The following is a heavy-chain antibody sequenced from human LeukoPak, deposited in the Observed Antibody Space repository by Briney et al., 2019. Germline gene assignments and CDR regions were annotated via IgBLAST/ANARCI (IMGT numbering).Heavy chain of an antibody. Sequence: GGSPRLSCATSGFSFTDYPMNWVRQAPGKGLEWISNIRTPAEGAKYAYYADSVKGRVTISRDDGKNTLYLHMNSLRDDDTAVYYCATDQRYAFDYGGQGILVSVSS. CDR2: IRTPAEGAKYA. CDR3: ATDQRYAFDY. V-gene: IGHV3-48*02. CDR1: GFSFTDYP. D-gene: IGHD3-9*01. J-gene: IGHJ4*02.